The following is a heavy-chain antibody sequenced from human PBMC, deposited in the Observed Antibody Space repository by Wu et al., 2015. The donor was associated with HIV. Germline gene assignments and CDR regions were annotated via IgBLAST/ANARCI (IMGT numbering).Heavy chain of an antibody. V-gene: IGHV1-69*12. CDR3: ARRRGYCSSTSCYNNWFDP. CDR2: IIPIFGTA. CDR1: GGTFSSYA. D-gene: IGHD2-2*02. Sequence: QVQLVQSGAEVKKPGSSVKVSCKASGGTFSSYAISWVRQAPGQGLEWMGGIIPIFGTANYAQKFQGRVTITADESTSTAYMELSSLRSEDTAVYYCARRRGYCSSTSCYNNWFDPWGQGTLVTVSS. J-gene: IGHJ5*02.